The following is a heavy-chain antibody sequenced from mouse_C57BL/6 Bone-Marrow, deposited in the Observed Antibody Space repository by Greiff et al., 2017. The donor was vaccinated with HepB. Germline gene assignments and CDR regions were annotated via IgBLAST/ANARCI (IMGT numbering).Heavy chain of an antibody. CDR1: GFTFSSYG. V-gene: IGHV5-6*01. J-gene: IGHJ2*01. CDR2: ISSGGSYT. D-gene: IGHD1-1*01. Sequence: EVQRVESGGDLVKPGGSLKLSCAASGFTFSSYGMSWVRQTPDKRLEWVATISSGGSYTYYPDSVKGRFTISRDNAKNTLYLQMSRLKSEDTAMYDCARRTTVVASFDYWGQGTTLTVSS. CDR3: ARRTTVVASFDY.